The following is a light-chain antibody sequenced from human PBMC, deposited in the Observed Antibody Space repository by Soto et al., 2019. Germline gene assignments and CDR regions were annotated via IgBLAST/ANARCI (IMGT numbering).Light chain of an antibody. CDR1: SGHSNYA. V-gene: IGLV4-69*01. CDR3: QTWGTGSARVV. Sequence: QPVLTQSPSASASLGASVKLTCTLSSGHSNYAIAWHQQQPEKGPRYLMKGNSGGSHIKGDEIPDRFSGSSSGAERYLFISSLQAEDEADYYCQTWGTGSARVVFGGGTQLTVL. J-gene: IGLJ7*01. CDR2: GNSGGSH.